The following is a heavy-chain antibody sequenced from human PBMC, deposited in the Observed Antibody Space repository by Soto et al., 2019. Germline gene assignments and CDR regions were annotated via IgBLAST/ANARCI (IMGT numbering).Heavy chain of an antibody. CDR2: MNPNSGNT. CDR1: GYTFTSYD. D-gene: IGHD3-3*01. CDR3: ARGLEWSWSLDP. Sequence: QVQLVQSGAEVKKPGASVKVSCKASGYTFTSYDINWVRQATGQGLEWMGWMNPNSGNTGYAQKFQGXATXTXXTSISTDYMELSSLRSEDTAMYYCARGLEWSWSLDPWGQGTLVTVSS. V-gene: IGHV1-8*01. J-gene: IGHJ5*02.